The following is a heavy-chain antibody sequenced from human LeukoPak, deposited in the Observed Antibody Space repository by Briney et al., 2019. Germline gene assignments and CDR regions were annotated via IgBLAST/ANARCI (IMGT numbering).Heavy chain of an antibody. V-gene: IGHV4-39*01. Sequence: SETLSLTCTVSGGSISSSSYYWGWIRQPPGKGLEWIGSIYYSGSTYYNPSLKSRVTIPVDTSKNQFSLKLSSVTAADTAVYYCARHGYSSSSGNAFDIWGQGTMVTVSS. CDR1: GGSISSSSYY. J-gene: IGHJ3*02. CDR3: ARHGYSSSSGNAFDI. D-gene: IGHD6-6*01. CDR2: IYYSGST.